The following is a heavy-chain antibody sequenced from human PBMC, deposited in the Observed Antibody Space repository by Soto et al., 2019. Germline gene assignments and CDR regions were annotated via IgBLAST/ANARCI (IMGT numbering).Heavy chain of an antibody. Sequence: GGSLRLSCVASGFTFEVYGMHWVRQAPGKGLEWVSGISGNSGTIGYADSVKGRFTISRDNAKNSIFLQMSSLRADDTAVYYCGRWNYAFHVWCQGTMVTVSS. V-gene: IGHV3-9*01. CDR2: ISGNSGTI. J-gene: IGHJ3*01. D-gene: IGHD1-7*01. CDR1: GFTFEVYG. CDR3: GRWNYAFHV.